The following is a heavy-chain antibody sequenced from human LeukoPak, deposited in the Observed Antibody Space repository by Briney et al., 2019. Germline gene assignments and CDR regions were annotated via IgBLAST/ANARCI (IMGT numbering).Heavy chain of an antibody. CDR2: MDPSDSYT. CDR1: GYSFNSYW. V-gene: IGHV5-10-1*01. J-gene: IGHJ4*02. D-gene: IGHD5-24*01. CDR3: ARRDGYNPLDY. Sequence: GESLRISCKGSGYSFNSYWISWVRQMPGKGLERMGSMDPSDSYTNYSPSFQGHVTISAGKSISTAYLQWRSLKASDTAMYYCARRDGYNPLDYWGQGTLVTVSS.